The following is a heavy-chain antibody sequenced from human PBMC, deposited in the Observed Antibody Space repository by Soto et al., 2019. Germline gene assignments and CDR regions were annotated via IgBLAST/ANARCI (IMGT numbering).Heavy chain of an antibody. V-gene: IGHV1-8*01. CDR3: ARVDYYCGMDV. CDR1: GYTFTSYD. J-gene: IGHJ6*02. CDR2: MNHNSGNT. Sequence: ASVKVSCKASGYTFTSYDINWVRQATGQGLEWMGWMNHNSGNTGYAQKFQGRVTMTRNTSISTAYMELSSMRSEDTAVHYCARVDYYCGMDVWGQGTTVTVSS.